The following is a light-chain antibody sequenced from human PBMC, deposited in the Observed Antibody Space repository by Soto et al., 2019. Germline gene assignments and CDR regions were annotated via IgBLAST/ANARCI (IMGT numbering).Light chain of an antibody. CDR3: QQYGSSPRT. J-gene: IGKJ1*01. Sequence: EFVLTQSPGTLSVSPGERSTLSCMASQTVRNNYLAWYQQKPGQAPRLLIYDASSRATGIPDRFSGSGSGTDFTLTISRLEPQDFAVYYCQQYGSSPRTFGQGTKVDIK. V-gene: IGKV3-20*01. CDR2: DAS. CDR1: QTVRNNY.